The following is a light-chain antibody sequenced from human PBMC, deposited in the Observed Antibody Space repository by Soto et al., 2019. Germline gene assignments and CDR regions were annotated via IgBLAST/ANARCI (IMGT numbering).Light chain of an antibody. V-gene: IGKV3-11*01. Sequence: EIVLTQSPGTLSLSPGETATLSCRASQSVSRSLAWYQQKPGQAPRLVIYDVSDRASGIPPRFSGSGSGTDFTLTISGLKPEDSAVYYCQQRSNRPPLTFGGGTKVEI. J-gene: IGKJ4*01. CDR3: QQRSNRPPLT. CDR2: DVS. CDR1: QSVSRS.